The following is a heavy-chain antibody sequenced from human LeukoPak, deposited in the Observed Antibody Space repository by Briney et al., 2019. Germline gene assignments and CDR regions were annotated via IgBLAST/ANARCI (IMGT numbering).Heavy chain of an antibody. Sequence: VSVKVSCKASGYTFTSYGISWVRQAPGQGLEWMGWISAYNGNTSYAQKFQGRVTMTRDMSTSTVYMELSSLRSEDTAVYYCARAYTSCFDYWGQGTLVTVSS. V-gene: IGHV1-18*01. CDR1: GYTFTSYG. J-gene: IGHJ4*02. CDR3: ARAYTSCFDY. D-gene: IGHD1-1*01. CDR2: ISAYNGNT.